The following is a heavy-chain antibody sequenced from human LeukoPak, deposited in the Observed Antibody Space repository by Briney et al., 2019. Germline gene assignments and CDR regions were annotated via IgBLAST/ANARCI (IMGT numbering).Heavy chain of an antibody. D-gene: IGHD6-13*01. CDR3: AKGGGSYSSSWYYFDY. CDR1: GFIFRSYA. Sequence: GGSLRLSCAASGFIFRSYAMHWVRQAPGKGLEWVAAVSYDGSNEYYADSVKGRFTISRDNPKNTLYVQMNSLRAADTAVYYCAKGGGSYSSSWYYFDYWGQGTLVTVSS. J-gene: IGHJ4*02. CDR2: VSYDGSNE. V-gene: IGHV3-30-3*01.